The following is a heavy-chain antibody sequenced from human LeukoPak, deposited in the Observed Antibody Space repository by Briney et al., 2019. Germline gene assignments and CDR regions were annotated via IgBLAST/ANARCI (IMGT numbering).Heavy chain of an antibody. J-gene: IGHJ4*02. V-gene: IGHV4-30-2*01. CDR3: ARGPIAAAGRSWDY. D-gene: IGHD6-13*01. Sequence: SQTLSLTRAVSGGSISSGGYSWSWIRQPPGKGLEWIGYIFDSGDTHYNPSLKSRVTISIDRSQNQLSLKLSSVTAADTAVYHCARGPIAAAGRSWDYWGQGVLVTVSS. CDR1: GGSISSGGYS. CDR2: IFDSGDT.